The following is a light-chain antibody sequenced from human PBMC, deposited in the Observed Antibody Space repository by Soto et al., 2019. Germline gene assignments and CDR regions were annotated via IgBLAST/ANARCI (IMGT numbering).Light chain of an antibody. CDR3: HQYNSYSPT. J-gene: IGKJ2*01. CDR2: GAS. V-gene: IGKV1-5*01. Sequence: DIQMTQSPSTLSASVGDRVTITCRASQSISNWLARYQQKPGEAPKLLIYGASTLESGVPSRFSGSGSATEFTLTISSLQPDDFATYYCHQYNSYSPTFGQGTKLEIK. CDR1: QSISNW.